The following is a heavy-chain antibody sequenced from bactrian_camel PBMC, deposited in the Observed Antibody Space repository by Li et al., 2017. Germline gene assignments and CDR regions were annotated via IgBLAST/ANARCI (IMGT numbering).Heavy chain of an antibody. V-gene: IGHV3S40*01. Sequence: DVQLVESGGGSVQAGGSLRLSCAASAYTYNSNCKGWFRQAPGKEREGVAAIYRGGGGNVYYADSVKDRFTISQDNAKNTVYLQMNSLKPEDTAMYSCAAESRRCWLDHRYNYWGQGTQVTVS. CDR2: IYRGGGGNV. CDR1: AYTYNSNC. J-gene: IGHJ4*01. CDR3: AAESRRCWLDHRYNY. D-gene: IGHD1*01.